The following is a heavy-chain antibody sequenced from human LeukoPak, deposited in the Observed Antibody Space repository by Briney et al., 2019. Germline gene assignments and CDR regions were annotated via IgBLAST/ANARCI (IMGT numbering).Heavy chain of an antibody. CDR1: GFTFSNYW. V-gene: IGHV3-7*01. Sequence: GGSLRLSCAASGFTFSNYWMSWVRQAPGKGLEWVANIKQDGSEKYYVDSVKGRFTISRDNAKNSLFLQMNSLRAEDTAVYSCARESGYYFDYWGQGTLVTVSS. CDR3: ARESGYYFDY. CDR2: IKQDGSEK. D-gene: IGHD7-27*01. J-gene: IGHJ4*02.